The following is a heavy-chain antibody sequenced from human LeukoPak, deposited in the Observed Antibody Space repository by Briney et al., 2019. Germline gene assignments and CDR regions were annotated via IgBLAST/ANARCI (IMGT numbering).Heavy chain of an antibody. CDR2: IYLSGST. V-gene: IGHV4-38-2*02. J-gene: IGHJ4*02. CDR1: GYSISSGYY. D-gene: IGHD4-17*01. CDR3: AREGDYGDD. Sequence: SETLSLTCAVSGYSISSGYYWGWIRQPPGKGLEWIGSIYLSGSTYYNPSLKSRVTISVDTSKNRFSLKLSSVTATDTAVYYCAREGDYGDDWGQGTLVTVSS.